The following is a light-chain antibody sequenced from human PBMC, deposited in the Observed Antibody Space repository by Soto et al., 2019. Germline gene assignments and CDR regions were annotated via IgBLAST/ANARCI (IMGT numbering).Light chain of an antibody. CDR1: QSVSSSY. V-gene: IGKV3-20*01. J-gene: IGKJ1*01. CDR2: GAS. CDR3: QQYGRSSWT. Sequence: EIVLTQSPGTLSLSPVERATLSCMASQSVSSSYLAWYQQKSGQAPRLLIYGASNRATGIPDRFSGSGSGTDFTLTISRLEPEDFAVYYCQQYGRSSWTFGQGTKVDI.